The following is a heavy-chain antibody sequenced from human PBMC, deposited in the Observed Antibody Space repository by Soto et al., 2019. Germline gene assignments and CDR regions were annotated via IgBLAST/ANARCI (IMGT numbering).Heavy chain of an antibody. CDR2: IIPIFGTA. Sequence: QVQLVQSGAEVKKPGSSVKVSCKASGGTFSSYAISWVRQAPGQGLEWMGGIIPIFGTANYAQKFQGRVTITADESTSTAYMELSSLRSEDTAVHYCARGVLGYCSGGSCYNHYYYYGMDVWGQGTTVTVSS. CDR1: GGTFSSYA. J-gene: IGHJ6*02. V-gene: IGHV1-69*01. D-gene: IGHD2-15*01. CDR3: ARGVLGYCSGGSCYNHYYYYGMDV.